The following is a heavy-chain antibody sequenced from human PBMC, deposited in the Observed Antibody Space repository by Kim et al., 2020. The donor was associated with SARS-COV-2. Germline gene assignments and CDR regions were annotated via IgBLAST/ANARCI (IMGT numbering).Heavy chain of an antibody. J-gene: IGHJ6*02. Sequence: SETLSLTCTVSGGSVSSGSYYWSWIRQPPGKGLEWIGYIYYSGSTNYNPSLKSRVTISVDTSKNQFSLKLSSVTAADTAVYYCARDTWDSSRPLSRYYYYGMDVWGQGTTVTVSS. D-gene: IGHD6-13*01. CDR3: ARDTWDSSRPLSRYYYYGMDV. CDR1: GGSVSSGSYY. CDR2: IYYSGST. V-gene: IGHV4-61*01.